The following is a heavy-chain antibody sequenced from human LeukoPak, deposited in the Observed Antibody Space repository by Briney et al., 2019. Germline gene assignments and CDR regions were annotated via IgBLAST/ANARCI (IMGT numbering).Heavy chain of an antibody. CDR3: ARSFSGSYPDFDY. CDR1: GFIFRSYA. CDR2: ISYDGSNE. D-gene: IGHD1-26*01. Sequence: GGSLRLSCAASGFIFRSYAMHWVRQAPGEGLEWEALISYDGSNEYYADSLKGRFTISRDNSKNTLYLQMNSLRAEDTAVYYCARSFSGSYPDFDYWGQGTLVTVSS. J-gene: IGHJ4*02. V-gene: IGHV3-30*04.